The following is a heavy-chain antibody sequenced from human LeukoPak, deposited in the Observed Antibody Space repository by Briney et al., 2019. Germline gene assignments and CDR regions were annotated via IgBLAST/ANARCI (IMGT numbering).Heavy chain of an antibody. CDR3: ARGGIAAAGTFDP. CDR1: GFTFSSYS. Sequence: GGSLRLSCAASGFTFSSYSMNWVHQAPGKGLEWVSSISSSSSYIYYADSVKGRFTISRDNAKNSLYLQMNSLRAEDTAVYYCARGGIAAAGTFDPWGQGTLVTVSS. J-gene: IGHJ5*02. CDR2: ISSSSSYI. V-gene: IGHV3-21*01. D-gene: IGHD6-13*01.